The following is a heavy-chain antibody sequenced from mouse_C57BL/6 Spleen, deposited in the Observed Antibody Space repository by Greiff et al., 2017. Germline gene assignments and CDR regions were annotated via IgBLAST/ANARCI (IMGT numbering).Heavy chain of an antibody. Sequence: EVMLVESGGGLVKPGGSLKLSCAASGFTFSSYTMSWVRQTPEKRLEWVATISGGGGNTYYPDSVKGRFTISRDNAKNTLYLQMSSLRSEDTALYYCAREIGYGNYAWFAYWGQGTLVTVSA. CDR2: ISGGGGNT. CDR1: GFTFSSYT. CDR3: AREIGYGNYAWFAY. V-gene: IGHV5-9*01. D-gene: IGHD2-10*02. J-gene: IGHJ3*01.